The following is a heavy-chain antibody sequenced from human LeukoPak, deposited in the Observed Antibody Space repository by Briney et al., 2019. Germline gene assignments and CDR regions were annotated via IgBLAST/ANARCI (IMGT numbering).Heavy chain of an antibody. CDR1: GFTFSSYG. CDR2: ISYDGSNK. Sequence: GGSLRLSCAASGFTFSSYGMHWVRQAPGKGLEWVAVISYDGSNKYYADSVKGRFTISRDNSKSTLYLQMNSLRAEDTAVYYCAKDIVATIGPYYYYGMDVWGQGTTVTVSS. CDR3: AKDIVATIGPYYYYGMDV. J-gene: IGHJ6*02. D-gene: IGHD5-12*01. V-gene: IGHV3-30*18.